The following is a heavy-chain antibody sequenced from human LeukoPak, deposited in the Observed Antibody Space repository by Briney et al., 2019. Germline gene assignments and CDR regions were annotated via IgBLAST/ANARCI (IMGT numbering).Heavy chain of an antibody. CDR3: ARDLYSSSYFDC. CDR1: GFTFSSYN. J-gene: IGHJ4*02. Sequence: GGSLRLSCAASGFTFSSYNMNWVRQAPGKGLEWVSSISGSSNYISYTDSVKGRFTISRDNAKNSLYLQMNSLRADDTAVYYCARDLYSSSYFDCWGQGTLVTVSS. D-gene: IGHD6-6*01. CDR2: ISGSSNYI. V-gene: IGHV3-21*01.